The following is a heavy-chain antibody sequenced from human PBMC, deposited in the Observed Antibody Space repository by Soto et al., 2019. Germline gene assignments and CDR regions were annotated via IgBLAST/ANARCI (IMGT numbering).Heavy chain of an antibody. V-gene: IGHV5-10-1*01. CDR1: GYSFTSYW. D-gene: IGHD6-13*01. J-gene: IGHJ6*02. Sequence: GESLKISCKGSGYSFTSYWISWVRQMPGKGLEWMGRIDPSDSYTNYSPSFQGHVTISADKSISTAYLQWSSLKASDTAMYYCASPRHLAAGSDGMDVWGQGTTVTVSS. CDR2: IDPSDSYT. CDR3: ASPRHLAAGSDGMDV.